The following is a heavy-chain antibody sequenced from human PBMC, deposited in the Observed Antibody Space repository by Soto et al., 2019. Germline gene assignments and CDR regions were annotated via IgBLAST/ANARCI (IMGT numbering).Heavy chain of an antibody. Sequence: SETLSLTCTVSGGSISSSSYYWGWIRQPPGKGLEWIGSIYYSGSTYYNPSLKIRVTISVDKSKNQFSPKLSSVTAADTAVYYCARTIVVVPAAIRYMDVWGKGTTVTVSS. CDR3: ARTIVVVPAAIRYMDV. D-gene: IGHD2-2*01. CDR1: GGSISSSSYY. CDR2: IYYSGST. V-gene: IGHV4-39*01. J-gene: IGHJ6*03.